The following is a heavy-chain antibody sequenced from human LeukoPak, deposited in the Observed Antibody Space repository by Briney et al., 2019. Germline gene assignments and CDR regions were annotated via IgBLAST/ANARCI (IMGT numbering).Heavy chain of an antibody. Sequence: PGGSLRLSCAASGFTFSSYEINWVRQAPGKGLVWVSSISGSGSTENYADSVTGRFTISRDNAKDPLFLQMNSLRGEDTAVYYCARGGRGYGMDVWGQGTTVTVSS. CDR2: ISGSGSTE. CDR3: ARGGRGYGMDV. CDR1: GFTFSSYE. J-gene: IGHJ6*02. V-gene: IGHV3-48*03.